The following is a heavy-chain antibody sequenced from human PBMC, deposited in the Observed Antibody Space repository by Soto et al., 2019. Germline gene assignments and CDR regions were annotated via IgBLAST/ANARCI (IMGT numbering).Heavy chain of an antibody. D-gene: IGHD2-15*01. J-gene: IGHJ4*02. V-gene: IGHV4-61*01. Sequence: QVQLQESGPGLVKPSETLSLTCTVSGGSVSSGSYYWSWIRQPPGKGLEWIGYIYYSGSTNYNPSLKSRVTIPVDTSKNQFSLKLSSVTAADTAVYYCARRHSGVVAATPFDYWGQGTLVTVSS. CDR1: GGSVSSGSYY. CDR2: IYYSGST. CDR3: ARRHSGVVAATPFDY.